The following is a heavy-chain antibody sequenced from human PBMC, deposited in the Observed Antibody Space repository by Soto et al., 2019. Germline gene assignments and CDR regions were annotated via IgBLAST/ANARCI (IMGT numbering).Heavy chain of an antibody. V-gene: IGHV4-39*01. D-gene: IGHD3-22*01. Sequence: PSETLSLTCTVSGGSISSSTYYWGWIRQPPGKGLEWIGSIFYNGNTFYNPSLKSQITISVDTSKNQFSLKLSSVTAADTAVYYCARHSTGYYYSWFDPWGQGTLVTVSS. CDR2: IFYNGNT. CDR3: ARHSTGYYYSWFDP. J-gene: IGHJ5*02. CDR1: GGSISSSTYY.